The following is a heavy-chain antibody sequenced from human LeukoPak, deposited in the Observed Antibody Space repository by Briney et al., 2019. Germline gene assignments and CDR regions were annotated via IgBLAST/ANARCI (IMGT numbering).Heavy chain of an antibody. Sequence: PGRSLRLSCAASGFTFSNCGMHWVRQAPGKGLEWVAVISYEASAQYYTDTVEGRFTISRDNSKNTLYLQMNSLRVEDTAVYFCAKEKAPFTMEAWYFDLWGRGTLVTVSS. CDR2: ISYEASAQ. V-gene: IGHV3-30*18. CDR3: AKEKAPFTMEAWYFDL. J-gene: IGHJ2*01. CDR1: GFTFSNCG. D-gene: IGHD3-10*01.